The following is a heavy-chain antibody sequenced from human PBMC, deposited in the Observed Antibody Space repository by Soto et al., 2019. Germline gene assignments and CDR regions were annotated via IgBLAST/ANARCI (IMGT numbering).Heavy chain of an antibody. CDR2: IIPIFGTA. Sequence: SVKVSCKASGGTFSSYAISWVRQAPGQGLEWMGGIIPIFGTANYAQKFQGRVTITADESTSTAYMELSSLRSEDTAVYHCARGKLGGCLNPFWSGCYYGMDVWGQGTTVTVSS. J-gene: IGHJ6*02. V-gene: IGHV1-69*13. CDR1: GGTFSSYA. CDR3: ARGKLGGCLNPFWSGCYYGMDV. D-gene: IGHD3-3*01.